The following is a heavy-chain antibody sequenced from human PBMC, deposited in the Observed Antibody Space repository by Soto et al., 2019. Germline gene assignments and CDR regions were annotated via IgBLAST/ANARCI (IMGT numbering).Heavy chain of an antibody. CDR1: GFTFNNAW. J-gene: IGHJ4*02. Sequence: GGSLRLSCEASGFTFNNAWMNWVRQAPGKGLEWVGRIKSKTDGGTTDYTAPVKGRFTISTDDSKNTLYLQMNSLKTEDTAVYYCTTSGATVYADSTRPHFDYWGQGTLVTVSS. D-gene: IGHD4-17*01. CDR3: TTSGATVYADSTRPHFDY. CDR2: IKSKTDGGTT. V-gene: IGHV3-15*07.